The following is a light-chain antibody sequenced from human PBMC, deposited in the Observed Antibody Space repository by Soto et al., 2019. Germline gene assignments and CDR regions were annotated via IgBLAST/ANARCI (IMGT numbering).Light chain of an antibody. CDR2: KAA. Sequence: VQGPKSTSTVWESVGDRDTITCRASQSISSWLAWYQQKPGKAPKLLIYKAAILYREVPSYFSGMGSGKEFSLTSRSPQPYAFSVYYFQQDNGRSQMFGQGTKVDIK. CDR1: QSISSW. CDR3: QQDNGRSQM. J-gene: IGKJ1*01. V-gene: IGKV1-5*03.